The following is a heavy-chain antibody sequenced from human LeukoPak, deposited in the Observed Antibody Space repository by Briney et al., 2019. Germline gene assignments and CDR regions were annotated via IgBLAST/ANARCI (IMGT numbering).Heavy chain of an antibody. CDR1: GFTFSSYE. Sequence: GGSLRLSCAASGFTFSSYEMNWVRQAPGKGLEWVSYISSSGSTIYYADSVKGRFTISRDNAKNSLYLQMNSLRAEDTAVYYCARGPGGIAVAGTDYWGQGTLVTVSS. J-gene: IGHJ4*02. CDR2: ISSSGSTI. CDR3: ARGPGGIAVAGTDY. D-gene: IGHD6-19*01. V-gene: IGHV3-48*03.